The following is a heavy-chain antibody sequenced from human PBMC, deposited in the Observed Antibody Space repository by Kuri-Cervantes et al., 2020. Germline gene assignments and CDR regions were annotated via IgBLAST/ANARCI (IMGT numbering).Heavy chain of an antibody. CDR3: ARDGPDYYDSSGYSPQFDY. CDR1: GYSISSGYY. V-gene: IGHV4-38-2*02. D-gene: IGHD3-22*01. J-gene: IGHJ4*02. CDR2: IYHSGST. Sequence: SETLSLTCAVSGYSISSGYYWGWIRQPPGKGLEWIGSIYHSGSTYYNPSLKSRVTISVDTSKNQFSLKLSSVTAADTAVYYCARDGPDYYDSSGYSPQFDYWGQGTLVTVSS.